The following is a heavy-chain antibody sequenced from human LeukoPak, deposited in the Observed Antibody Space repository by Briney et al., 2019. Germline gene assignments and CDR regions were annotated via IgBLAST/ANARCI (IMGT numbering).Heavy chain of an antibody. CDR2: IDHSGST. J-gene: IGHJ4*02. D-gene: IGHD5-12*01. Sequence: PSGTLSLTCAVSGGSISSSNWWSWVRQPPGKGLEWIGEIDHSGSTNYSPSLKSRVTISVDKSKNQFSLKLSSVTAADTAVYYCARDLDRYSGYDQGGHYFDYWGQGTLVTVSS. V-gene: IGHV4-4*02. CDR3: ARDLDRYSGYDQGGHYFDY. CDR1: GGSISSSNW.